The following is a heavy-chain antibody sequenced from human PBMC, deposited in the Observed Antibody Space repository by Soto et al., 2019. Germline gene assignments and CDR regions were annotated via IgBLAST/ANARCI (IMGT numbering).Heavy chain of an antibody. CDR3: AKDLSSSWYLPFDP. D-gene: IGHD6-13*01. V-gene: IGHV3-30*18. Sequence: TGGSLRLSCAASGFTFSSYGMHWVRQAPGKGLEWVAVISYDGSNKYYADSVKGRFTISRDNSKNTLYLQMNSLRAEDTAVYYCAKDLSSSWYLPFDPWGQGTLVTVSS. J-gene: IGHJ5*02. CDR1: GFTFSSYG. CDR2: ISYDGSNK.